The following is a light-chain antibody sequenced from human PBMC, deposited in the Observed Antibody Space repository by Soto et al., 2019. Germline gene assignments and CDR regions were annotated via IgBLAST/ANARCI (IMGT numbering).Light chain of an antibody. V-gene: IGKV1-39*01. CDR1: QTVSTS. CDR3: QQSYSSPVT. CDR2: AAS. J-gene: IGKJ5*01. Sequence: DIQMTQSPSSLSASVGDRVTITCRASQTVSTSLNWYQQKPGKAPNLLIYAASSLQSGVPSRFSGRGSGTDFTLIINSLQPEDSATYYCQQSYSSPVTFGQGTRLEI.